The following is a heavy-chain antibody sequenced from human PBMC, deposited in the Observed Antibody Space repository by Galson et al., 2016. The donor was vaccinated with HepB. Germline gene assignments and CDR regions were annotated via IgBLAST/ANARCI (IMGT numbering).Heavy chain of an antibody. J-gene: IGHJ6*02. Sequence: SETLSLTCTVSGGSISSSSYYWGWIRRPPGKGLEWIGTIYYSGSTYYNPSLKSRVTISVDTSKNQFSLKLSSVTAADTAVYYCAGHLRGGYGMDVWGQGTTVTVSS. CDR2: IYYSGST. V-gene: IGHV4-39*01. CDR1: GGSISSSSYY. CDR3: AGHLRGGYGMDV. D-gene: IGHD3-10*01.